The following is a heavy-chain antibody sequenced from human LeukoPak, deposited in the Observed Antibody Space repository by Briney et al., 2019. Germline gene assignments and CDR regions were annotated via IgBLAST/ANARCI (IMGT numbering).Heavy chain of an antibody. CDR3: ARLRAGDYFDY. D-gene: IGHD6-19*01. Sequence: GASLKISCAASGFTFSSYWMSWVRQAPGKGLEWVANIKEDGSEKYYVDSVKGRLTISRDTAKSSLYLQMNSLRAEDTAVYYCARLRAGDYFDYWGQGTLVTVSS. V-gene: IGHV3-7*04. J-gene: IGHJ4*02. CDR1: GFTFSSYW. CDR2: IKEDGSEK.